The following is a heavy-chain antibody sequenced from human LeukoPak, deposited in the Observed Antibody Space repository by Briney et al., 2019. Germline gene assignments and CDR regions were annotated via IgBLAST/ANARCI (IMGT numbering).Heavy chain of an antibody. CDR3: ARTVEYYYYYGMDV. J-gene: IGHJ6*02. CDR2: INPNSGGT. CDR1: GYSFTSYW. D-gene: IGHD4-17*01. V-gene: IGHV1-2*02. Sequence: GESLKISCKGSGYSFTSYWIGWVRQAPGQGLEWMGWINPNSGGTNYAQKFQGRVTMTRDTSISTAYMELSRLRSDDTAVYYCARTVEYYYYYGMDVWGQGTTVTVSS.